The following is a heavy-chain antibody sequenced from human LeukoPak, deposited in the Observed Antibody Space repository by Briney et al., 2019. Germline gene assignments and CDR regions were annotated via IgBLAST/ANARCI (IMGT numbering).Heavy chain of an antibody. V-gene: IGHV1-8*02. CDR1: GYTFTGYY. Sequence: GESLKISCKASGYTFTGYYMHWVRQAPGQGLEWMGWINPNSGNTGYAQKFQGRVTMTRNTSISTAYMELSSLRSEDTAVYYCARAGGYCGRISCPYYFDYWGQGSLVAVSS. CDR3: ARAGGYCGRISCPYYFDY. J-gene: IGHJ4*02. CDR2: INPNSGNT. D-gene: IGHD2-15*01.